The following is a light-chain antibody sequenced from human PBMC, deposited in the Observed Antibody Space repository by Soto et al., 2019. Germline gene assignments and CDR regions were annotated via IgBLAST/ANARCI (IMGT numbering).Light chain of an antibody. V-gene: IGLV2-14*01. Sequence: QSALTQPASVSGSPGQSITISCTGTSSDVGGYNYVSWYQQHPGEAPQLMIYDVSNRPSGVSDRFSGSKSGNTASLTISGLQAEDEDDYYCSSYTSSITYVFGSGTKLTVL. CDR3: SSYTSSITYV. J-gene: IGLJ1*01. CDR1: SSDVGGYNY. CDR2: DVS.